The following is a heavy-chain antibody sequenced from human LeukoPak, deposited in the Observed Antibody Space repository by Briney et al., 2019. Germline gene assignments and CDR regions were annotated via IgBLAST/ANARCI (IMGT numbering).Heavy chain of an antibody. J-gene: IGHJ4*02. CDR2: ISYDGSNK. D-gene: IGHD6-19*01. Sequence: PGGSLRLSCAASGFTFSSYGMHWVRQAPGKGLEWVAVISYDGSNKYYADSVKGRFTISRDNSKNTLYLQMNSLRAEDTAVYYCARDFSPGIAVAASFGYWGQGTLVTVSS. CDR3: ARDFSPGIAVAASFGY. V-gene: IGHV3-30*19. CDR1: GFTFSSYG.